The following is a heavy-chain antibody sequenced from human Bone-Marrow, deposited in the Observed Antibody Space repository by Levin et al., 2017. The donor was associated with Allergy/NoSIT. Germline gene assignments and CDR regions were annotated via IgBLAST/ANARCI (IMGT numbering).Heavy chain of an antibody. V-gene: IGHV4-38-2*02. CDR1: NYSITSGHS. D-gene: IGHD4-17*01. CDR2: IHHSGST. CDR3: ARERMTTVNPYVDY. Sequence: PGGSLRLSCAVSNYSITSGHSWGWIRQPPGKGLEWIGAIHHSGSTYYNPSLRSRVTISVDTSKNQFSLNLNSATAADTAVYYCARERMTTVNPYVDYWGQGTLVTVSS. J-gene: IGHJ4*02.